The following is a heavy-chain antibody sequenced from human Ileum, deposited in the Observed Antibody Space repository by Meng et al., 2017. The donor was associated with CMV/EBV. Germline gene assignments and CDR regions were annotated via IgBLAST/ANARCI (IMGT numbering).Heavy chain of an antibody. J-gene: IGHJ4*02. D-gene: IGHD6-19*01. V-gene: IGHV4-31*02. Sequence: VAGGSISSGGHYWNWIRQHPGKGLEWIGYIYYTGNTYFNPSLKSRVSMSVDMSKNQLSLNLTSVTAADTAVYYCARVGSSGWGLQYWGQGTLVTVSS. CDR2: IYYTGNT. CDR1: GGSISSGGHY. CDR3: ARVGSSGWGLQY.